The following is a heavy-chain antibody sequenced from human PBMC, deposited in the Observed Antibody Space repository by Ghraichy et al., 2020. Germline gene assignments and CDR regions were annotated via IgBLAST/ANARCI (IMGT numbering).Heavy chain of an antibody. V-gene: IGHV3-33*06. D-gene: IGHD6-13*01. CDR3: AKDWGAAAGTPDS. CDR1: GFTFSRFG. CDR2: IWHDGSSQ. Sequence: GESLNISCVASGFTFSRFGMHWVRQTPGKGLECVAVIWHDGSSQYYADYVKGRFTISRDNSQNTVYLEMSGLTAEDTGVYYCAKDWGAAAGTPDSWGQGTLVTVSS. J-gene: IGHJ4*02.